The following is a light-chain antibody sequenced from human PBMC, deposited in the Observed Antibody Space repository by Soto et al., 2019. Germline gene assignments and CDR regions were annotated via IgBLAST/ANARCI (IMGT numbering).Light chain of an antibody. J-gene: IGKJ4*01. CDR1: QSVSTN. CDR3: QQYDDWPLT. V-gene: IGKV3-15*01. Sequence: ETVMRQSPATLSVSPGESATLSCRASQSVSTNLAWYQQKRGQAPRLLIYGAFARATGIPARFSGSESGTEFTLTISSLQSEDFAVYYCQQYDDWPLTCGGGTKVDNK. CDR2: GAF.